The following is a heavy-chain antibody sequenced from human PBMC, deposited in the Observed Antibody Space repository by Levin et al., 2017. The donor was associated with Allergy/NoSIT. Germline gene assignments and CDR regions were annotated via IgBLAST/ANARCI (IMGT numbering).Heavy chain of an antibody. CDR2: INWNGGST. Sequence: GESLKISCAASGFTFDDYGMSWVRQAPGKGLEWVSGINWNGGSTGYADSVKGRFTISRDNAKNSLYLQMNSLRAEDTALYYCARETPSWDYGDYEVRAFDIWGQGTMVTVSS. D-gene: IGHD4-17*01. CDR1: GFTFDDYG. J-gene: IGHJ3*02. CDR3: ARETPSWDYGDYEVRAFDI. V-gene: IGHV3-20*04.